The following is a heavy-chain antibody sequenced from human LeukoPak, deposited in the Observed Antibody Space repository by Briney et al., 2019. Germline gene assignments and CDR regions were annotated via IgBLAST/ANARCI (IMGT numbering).Heavy chain of an antibody. CDR3: ASLRFLEWLLYDY. CDR1: GGSISSGGSY. J-gene: IGHJ4*02. CDR2: IYYSGST. D-gene: IGHD3-3*01. Sequence: SETLSLTCTVSGGSISSGGSYWSWIRQHPGKGLEWIGYIYYSGSTYYNPSLKSRVTISVDTSKNQFSLKLSSVTAADTAVYYCASLRFLEWLLYDYWGQGTLVTVSS. V-gene: IGHV4-31*03.